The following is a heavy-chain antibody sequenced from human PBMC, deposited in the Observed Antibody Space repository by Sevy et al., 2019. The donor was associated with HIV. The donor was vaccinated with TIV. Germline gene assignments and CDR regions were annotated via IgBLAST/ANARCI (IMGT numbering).Heavy chain of an antibody. D-gene: IGHD3-22*01. CDR1: GGTFSSYA. J-gene: IGHJ4*02. Sequence: SVKVSCKASGGTFSSYAISWVRQAPGQGLEWMGGIIPIFGTANYAQKFQGRVTITADESTSTAYMELGSLRSEDTAVYYCARGTQDYYDSSGYYYFDYWGQGTLVTVSS. V-gene: IGHV1-69*13. CDR3: ARGTQDYYDSSGYYYFDY. CDR2: IIPIFGTA.